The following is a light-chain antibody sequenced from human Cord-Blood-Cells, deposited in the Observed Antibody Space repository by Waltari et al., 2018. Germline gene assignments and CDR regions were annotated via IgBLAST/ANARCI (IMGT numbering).Light chain of an antibody. J-gene: IGKJ3*01. V-gene: IGKV4-1*01. CDR2: WAS. CDR1: LSVLYSSNNKNY. CDR3: QQYYSTPFT. Sequence: DIVITPSPDSLAVSLGARATLHCRPLLSVLYSSNNKNYLAWYQRKPGQPPKLLIYWASTRESGVPDRFSGSGSGTDFTLTISSLQAEDGAVYSCQQYYSTPFTFGPGTKVDIK.